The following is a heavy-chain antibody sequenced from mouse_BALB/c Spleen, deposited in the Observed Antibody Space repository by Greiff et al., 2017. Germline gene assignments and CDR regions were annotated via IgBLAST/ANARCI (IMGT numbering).Heavy chain of an antibody. CDR1: GYTFTSYY. Sequence: QVHVKQSGAELVKPGASVKLSCKASGYTFTSYYMYWVKQRPGQGLEWIGEINPSNGGTNFNEKFKSKATLTVDKSSSTAYMQLSSLTSEDSAVYYCARLLRAYWGQGTLVTVSA. D-gene: IGHD1-1*01. CDR2: INPSNGGT. CDR3: ARLLRAY. J-gene: IGHJ3*01. V-gene: IGHV1S81*02.